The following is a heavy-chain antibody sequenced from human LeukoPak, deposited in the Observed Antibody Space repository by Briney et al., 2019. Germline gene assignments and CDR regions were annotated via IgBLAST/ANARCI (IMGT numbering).Heavy chain of an antibody. J-gene: IGHJ6*02. CDR2: INPNSGGT. V-gene: IGHV1-2*04. D-gene: IGHD6-19*01. CDR3: ARDHCSVAGTNETNYGIDV. Sequence: GASVTVSCTASGYTFTGYYMHWVRQAPGQGLEWMGWINPNSGGTNYAQKFQGWITMTRDTSISTAYMELSRLRSDDTAVYYCARDHCSVAGTNETNYGIDVWGQGTTVTVSS. CDR1: GYTFTGYY.